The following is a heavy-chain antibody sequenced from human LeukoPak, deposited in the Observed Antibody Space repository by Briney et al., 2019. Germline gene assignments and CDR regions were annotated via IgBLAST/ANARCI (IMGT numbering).Heavy chain of an antibody. D-gene: IGHD6-25*01. CDR1: GGSISSGSYY. V-gene: IGHV4-39*01. Sequence: PSETLSLTCIVSGGSISSGSYYWGWIRQPPGKGLEWIGSIYYSGSTYYTPSLKSRVTISVDTSKNQFSLRLSSVTAADMAVYYCARHSGSYYFYMNVWGKGTTVTVSS. CDR3: ARHSGSYYFYMNV. J-gene: IGHJ6*03. CDR2: IYYSGST.